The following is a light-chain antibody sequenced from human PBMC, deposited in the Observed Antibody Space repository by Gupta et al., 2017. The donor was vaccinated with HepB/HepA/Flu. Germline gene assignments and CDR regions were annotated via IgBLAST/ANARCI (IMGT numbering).Light chain of an antibody. J-gene: IGKJ2*02. CDR1: QSISSW. CDR2: KAS. CDR3: QQYNTYLCT. Sequence: DIQMTQSPSTLSVSVGDRVTITCRASQSISSWLAWYQQKPGKAPKLLIYKASSLESGVPSRFSGSGSGTELTLTISSLQPDDFANYYCQQYNTYLCTFGQGTKLEIK. V-gene: IGKV1-5*03.